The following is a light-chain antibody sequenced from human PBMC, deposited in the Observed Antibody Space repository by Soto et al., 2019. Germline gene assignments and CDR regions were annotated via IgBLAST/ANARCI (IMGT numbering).Light chain of an antibody. V-gene: IGKV1-8*01. CDR1: QGISSY. CDR2: AAS. Sequence: AIRMTQSPSSFSASTGDRVTITCRASQGISSYLAWYQQKPGKAPKLLIYAASTLQSGVPSRFSGSGSGTDFTLTISCLQSEDFATYYSQQYYSYPVTFGPGTKVDIK. J-gene: IGKJ3*01. CDR3: QQYYSYPVT.